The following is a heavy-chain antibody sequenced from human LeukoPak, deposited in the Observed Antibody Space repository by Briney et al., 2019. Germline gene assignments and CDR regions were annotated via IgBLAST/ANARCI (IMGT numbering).Heavy chain of an antibody. V-gene: IGHV1-24*01. CDR1: GYTLTELS. J-gene: IGHJ3*02. CDR2: FDPEDSDT. D-gene: IGHD1-26*01. CDR3: ATVWELPDAFDI. Sequence: ASVKVSCKVSGYTLTELSIHWVRQAPGKGLEWMGGFDPEDSDTIYAQKFQGRVTMTEDTSTDTAYMELSSLRSEDTAVYYCATVWELPDAFDIWGQGTMVTVSS.